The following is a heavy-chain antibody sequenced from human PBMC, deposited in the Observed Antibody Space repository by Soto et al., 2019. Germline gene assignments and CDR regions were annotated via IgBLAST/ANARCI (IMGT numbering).Heavy chain of an antibody. V-gene: IGHV4-59*08. D-gene: IGHD1-1*01. CDR3: ARHSNEYRKSLDY. Sequence: SETLSLTCTVSDGSISGYYWSWIRQPPGKGLEWIAYIYYIGSTNYNPSLKSRVTISVDTSKNQFSLKLSSVTAADTAVYYCARHSNEYRKSLDYWGQGTLVTVSS. J-gene: IGHJ4*02. CDR1: DGSISGYY. CDR2: IYYIGST.